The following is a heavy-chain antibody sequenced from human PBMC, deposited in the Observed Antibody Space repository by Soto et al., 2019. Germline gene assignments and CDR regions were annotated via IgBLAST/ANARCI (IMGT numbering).Heavy chain of an antibody. V-gene: IGHV3-33*01. CDR3: ARAEYSSGPFDL. CDR1: GFTFSSYG. D-gene: IGHD6-25*01. J-gene: IGHJ4*02. Sequence: HPGGSLRLSCAGSGFTFSSYGIHWVRQAPGKGLEWVAVIWFDGSKKYYADSVKGRFTISRDNSKNTVYLQMNSLRDEDTAVYYCARAEYSSGPFDLWGQGTLVTVSS. CDR2: IWFDGSKK.